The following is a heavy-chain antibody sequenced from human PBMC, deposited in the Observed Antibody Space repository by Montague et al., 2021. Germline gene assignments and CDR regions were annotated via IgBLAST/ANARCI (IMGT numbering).Heavy chain of an antibody. J-gene: IGHJ4*02. CDR1: GFIFNNYV. CDR2: INGNSINI. CDR3: VKDTRDYYPDF. Sequence: SLRLSCAASGFIFNNYVMNWVRQAPGKGLEWVSGINGNSINIDYADSVKGRFTIFRDNAKNSLYLQMNSLRPEHTDFYYCVKDTRDYYPDFWGQGILVTVSS. D-gene: IGHD3-3*01. V-gene: IGHV3-9*01.